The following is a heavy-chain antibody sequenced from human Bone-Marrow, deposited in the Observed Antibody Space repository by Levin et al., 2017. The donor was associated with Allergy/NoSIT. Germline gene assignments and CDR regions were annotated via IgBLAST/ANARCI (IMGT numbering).Heavy chain of an antibody. CDR3: ARERNSMVRGVIGSFDI. Sequence: MAGGSLRLSCAASGFTFSSYSMNWVRQAPGKGLEWVSSISSTSSYIYYADSVKGRFTVSRDNAKNSLYLQMNSLRAEDTAVYYCARERNSMVRGVIGSFDIWGQGTMVTVSS. CDR1: GFTFSSYS. CDR2: ISSTSSYI. J-gene: IGHJ3*02. V-gene: IGHV3-21*01. D-gene: IGHD3-10*01.